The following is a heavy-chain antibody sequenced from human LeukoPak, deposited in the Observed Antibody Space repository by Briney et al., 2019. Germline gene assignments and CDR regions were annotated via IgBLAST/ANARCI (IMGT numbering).Heavy chain of an antibody. CDR3: ARDRVAAGNYFDY. J-gene: IGHJ4*02. CDR1: GFTFSSYG. V-gene: IGHV3-33*01. D-gene: IGHD2-15*01. Sequence: GRSLRLSCAASGFTFSSYGMHWVRQAPGKGLEWVAVIWYDGSNKYYADSVKGRFTISRDNSKNTLYLQMNSLRGEDTAVYYCARDRVAAGNYFDYWGQGTLVTVSS. CDR2: IWYDGSNK.